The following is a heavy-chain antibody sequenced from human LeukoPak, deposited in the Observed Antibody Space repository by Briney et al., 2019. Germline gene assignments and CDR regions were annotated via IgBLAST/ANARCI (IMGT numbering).Heavy chain of an antibody. J-gene: IGHJ4*02. Sequence: ASVKVSCKASGYTFTSYGISWVRQAPGQGLEWMGWISAYNGNTNYAQKLQGRVTMTTDTSTSTAYTELRSLRSDDTAVYYCAREGEYYYDSSGYYIYWGQGTLVTVSS. D-gene: IGHD3-22*01. CDR1: GYTFTSYG. CDR2: ISAYNGNT. V-gene: IGHV1-18*01. CDR3: AREGEYYYDSSGYYIY.